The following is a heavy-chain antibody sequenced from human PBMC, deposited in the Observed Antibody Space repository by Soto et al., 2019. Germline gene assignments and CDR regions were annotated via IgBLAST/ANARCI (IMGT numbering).Heavy chain of an antibody. CDR1: GGTFSNYA. CDR2: IIPIFGTT. Sequence: QVQLVQSGAELKKPGSSVKVSCQASGGTFSNYAISWVRQAPGQGLEWMGKIIPIFGTTNYAQNFRGRVTITADEYKTTAYMELSSLRSDDTALYYCARELPPAPGSFREDALDIWGQGTMITVSS. V-gene: IGHV1-69*15. CDR3: ARELPPAPGSFREDALDI. D-gene: IGHD6-13*01. J-gene: IGHJ3*02.